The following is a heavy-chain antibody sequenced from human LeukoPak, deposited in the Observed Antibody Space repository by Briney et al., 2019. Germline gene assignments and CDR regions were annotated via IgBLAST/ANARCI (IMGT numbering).Heavy chain of an antibody. V-gene: IGHV3-23*01. D-gene: IGHD3-16*01. CDR2: ISGSTAGT. CDR3: ARGLADDAFDI. J-gene: IGHJ3*02. CDR1: GFTFSSYA. Sequence: GGSLRLSCAASGFTFSSYAMNWVRQAPGKGLEWVSAISGSTAGTRYADSVKGRFTISRDNSKNTLYLQMNSLRAEDTAVYYCARGLADDAFDIWGQGTMVTVSS.